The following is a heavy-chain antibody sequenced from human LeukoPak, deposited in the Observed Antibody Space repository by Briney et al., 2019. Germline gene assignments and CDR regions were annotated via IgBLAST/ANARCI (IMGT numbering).Heavy chain of an antibody. D-gene: IGHD4-17*01. CDR2: LYISGST. Sequence: SETLSLTCTVSGASISSYYYNWIRQTAGRGLEWIGRLYISGSTDYNPSPKSRVTISVDTSKNQFSLKLSSVTAADTAVYYCARGAMTTVTDWGQGTLVTVSS. V-gene: IGHV4-4*07. J-gene: IGHJ4*02. CDR1: GASISSYY. CDR3: ARGAMTTVTD.